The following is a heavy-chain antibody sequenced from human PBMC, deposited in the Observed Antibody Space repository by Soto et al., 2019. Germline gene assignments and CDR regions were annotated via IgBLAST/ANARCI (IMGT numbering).Heavy chain of an antibody. CDR1: GFIFSDHG. J-gene: IGHJ6*02. Sequence: QVQLVESGGGEVQPGTSLRLSCSASGFIFSDHGMHWVRQAPGKGLEWVAVVSSDGTKTFYADSVKGRLTIYRDNCKNILYLHMNSLRPDDTAVYYCAKDLRQGASGATVYGMDVWGQGTTVTVSS. CDR2: VSSDGTKT. V-gene: IGHV3-30*18. D-gene: IGHD5-12*01. CDR3: AKDLRQGASGATVYGMDV.